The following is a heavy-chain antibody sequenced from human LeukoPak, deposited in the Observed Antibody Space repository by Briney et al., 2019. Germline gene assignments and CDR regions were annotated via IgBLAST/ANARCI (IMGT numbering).Heavy chain of an antibody. CDR3: AREYYYDSSGYYQVSDY. V-gene: IGHV4-34*01. CDR2: INHSGST. D-gene: IGHD3-22*01. J-gene: IGHJ4*02. CDR1: GGSFSGYY. Sequence: SETLSLTCAVYGGSFSGYYWSWIRQPPGKGLEWIGEINHSGSTNYNPSLKSRVTTSVDTSKNQFSLKLSSVTAADTAVYYCAREYYYDSSGYYQVSDYWGQGTLVTVSS.